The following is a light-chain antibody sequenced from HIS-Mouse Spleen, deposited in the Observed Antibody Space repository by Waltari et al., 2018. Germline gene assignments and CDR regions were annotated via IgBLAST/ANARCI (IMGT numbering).Light chain of an antibody. CDR2: GAS. J-gene: IGKJ2*01. CDR3: QQYGSSPNT. Sequence: EIVLTQSPGTLSLSPGERATLPCRASQSVSSSYLAWYQQKPGQAPRLLIYGASSRATGIPDRFSGSGSGTDFTLTISRLEPEDFAVYYCQQYGSSPNTFGQGTKLEIK. CDR1: QSVSSSY. V-gene: IGKV3-20*01.